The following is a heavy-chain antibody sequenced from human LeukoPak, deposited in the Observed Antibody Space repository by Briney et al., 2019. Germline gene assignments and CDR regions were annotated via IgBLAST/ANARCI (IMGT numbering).Heavy chain of an antibody. J-gene: IGHJ3*02. CDR1: GGSISSYY. V-gene: IGHV4-4*07. CDR3: ARVGSGSYFGAFDI. Sequence: PSETLSLTCTVSGGSISSYYWSWTRQPAGKGLEWIGRIYTSGSTNYNPSLKSRVTMSVDTSKNQFSLKLSSVTAADTAVYYCARVGSGSYFGAFDIWGQGTMVTVSS. D-gene: IGHD1-26*01. CDR2: IYTSGST.